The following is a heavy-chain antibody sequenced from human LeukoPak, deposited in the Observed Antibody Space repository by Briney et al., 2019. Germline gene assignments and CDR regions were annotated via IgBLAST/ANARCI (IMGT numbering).Heavy chain of an antibody. J-gene: IGHJ4*02. CDR2: LYYSGST. Sequence: PSETLSLTCTVSGGSISSSSYFWGWIRQPPGSGLEWIGSLYYSGSTYYNPSLKSRVTISVDTSKNQFSLKLSSVTAADTAVYYCARHNHNYYDSSGYPYWGQGTLVTVSS. CDR3: ARHNHNYYDSSGYPY. V-gene: IGHV4-39*01. CDR1: GGSISSSSYF. D-gene: IGHD3-22*01.